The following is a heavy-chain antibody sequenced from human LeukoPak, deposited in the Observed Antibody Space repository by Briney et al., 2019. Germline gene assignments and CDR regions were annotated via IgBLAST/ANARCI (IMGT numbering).Heavy chain of an antibody. V-gene: IGHV1-69*05. CDR2: IIPIFGTA. J-gene: IGHJ6*03. CDR3: ARHEGSGKYYYYYYMDV. D-gene: IGHD3-3*01. CDR1: GGTFSSYA. Sequence: SVKVSCKASGGTFSSYAISWVRQAPGQGLEWMGGIIPIFGTANYAQKFQGRVTITTDESTSTAYMELSSLRSEDTAVYYCARHEGSGKYYYYYYMDVWGKGTTVTVSS.